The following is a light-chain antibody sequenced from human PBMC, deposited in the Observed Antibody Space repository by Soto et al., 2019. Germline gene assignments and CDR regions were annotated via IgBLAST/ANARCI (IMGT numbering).Light chain of an antibody. CDR2: GNS. CDR1: SSNIGAGYD. CDR3: QSYERSLSGYV. J-gene: IGLJ1*01. Sequence: QSALTQPPSVSGAPGQRVTISCTGSSSNIGAGYDVHWYQQLPGTAPKLLIYGNSNRPSGVPDRFSGSKSGTSASLAITGLRAEEEADYYCQSYERSLSGYVFGTGTKVTAL. V-gene: IGLV1-40*01.